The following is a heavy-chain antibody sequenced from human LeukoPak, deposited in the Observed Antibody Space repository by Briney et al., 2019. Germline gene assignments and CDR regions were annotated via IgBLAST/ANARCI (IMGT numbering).Heavy chain of an antibody. J-gene: IGHJ4*02. CDR3: ARVESGGSCYDY. V-gene: IGHV1-69*04. CDR2: IIPILGIA. Sequence: SVKVSCKASGGTFSSYAISWVRQAPGQGLEWMGRIIPILGIANYAQKFQGRVTIAADKSTSTAYMELSSLRSEDTAVYYCARVESGGSCYDYWGQGTLVTVSS. CDR1: GGTFSSYA. D-gene: IGHD2-15*01.